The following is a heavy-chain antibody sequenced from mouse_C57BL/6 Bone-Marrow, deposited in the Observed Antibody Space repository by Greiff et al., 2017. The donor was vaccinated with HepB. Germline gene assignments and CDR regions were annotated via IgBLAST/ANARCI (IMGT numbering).Heavy chain of an antibody. V-gene: IGHV1-80*01. J-gene: IGHJ1*03. Sequence: QVQLQQSGAELVKPGASVKISCKASGYAFSSYWMNWVKQRPGKGLEWIGQIYPGDGDTNYNGKFKGKATLTADKSSSTAYMQLSSLTSEDSAVYYCARKGLPYGSSPWYFDVWGTGTTVTVSS. CDR3: ARKGLPYGSSPWYFDV. CDR1: GYAFSSYW. D-gene: IGHD1-1*01. CDR2: IYPGDGDT.